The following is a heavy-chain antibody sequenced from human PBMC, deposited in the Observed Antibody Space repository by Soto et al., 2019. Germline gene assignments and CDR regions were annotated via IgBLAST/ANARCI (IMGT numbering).Heavy chain of an antibody. CDR2: FYHSGST. V-gene: IGHV4-30-2*01. J-gene: IGHJ5*02. CDR1: GGSINSGAYS. Sequence: QLQLRQSGSGLVEPSQTLSLTCAVYGGSINSGAYSWSWIRQPPGKGLEWIGNFYHSGSTYYNPSLKSRVTISVDKSRDQFSLELSSVTAADTAVYFCARALYGSGSYYNSNGAFDPWGLGTLVTVSS. CDR3: ARALYGSGSYYNSNGAFDP. D-gene: IGHD3-10*01.